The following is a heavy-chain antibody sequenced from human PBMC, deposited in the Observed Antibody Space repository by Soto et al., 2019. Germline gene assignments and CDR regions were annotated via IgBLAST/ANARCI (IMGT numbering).Heavy chain of an antibody. CDR3: ARGSVNWGSRYFDL. CDR1: GGSFSGYY. D-gene: IGHD7-27*01. CDR2: INHSGST. J-gene: IGHJ2*01. V-gene: IGHV4-34*01. Sequence: QVQLQQWGAGLLKPSETLSLTCAVYGGSFSGYYWSWIRQPPGKGLEWIGEINHSGSTNYNRSLKSRVTISVDTSKNHFSLKLSSVTAADTAVYYCARGSVNWGSRYFDLWGRGTLVTVSS.